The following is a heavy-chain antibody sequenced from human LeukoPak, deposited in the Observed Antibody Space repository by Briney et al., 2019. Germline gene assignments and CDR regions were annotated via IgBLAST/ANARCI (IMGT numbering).Heavy chain of an antibody. D-gene: IGHD6-19*01. CDR2: INPNSGGA. CDR1: GYTFTGYY. J-gene: IGHJ4*02. CDR3: ATKYSSGWEYYLDY. V-gene: IGHV1-2*02. Sequence: ASVKVSCKASGYTFTGYYMHWVRQAPGQGLEWMGWINPNSGGANYAQKFQGRVTMTRDTSISTAYMELSRLTSDDTAVYYCATKYSSGWEYYLDYWGQGTLVTVSS.